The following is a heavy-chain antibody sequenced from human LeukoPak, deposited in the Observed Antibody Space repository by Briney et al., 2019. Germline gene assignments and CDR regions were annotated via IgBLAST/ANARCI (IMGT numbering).Heavy chain of an antibody. CDR3: ATVGGVSGRAFDM. V-gene: IGHV3-74*01. CDR1: GFSFSSYW. D-gene: IGHD2-8*01. Sequence: GGSLRLSCAASGFSFSSYWLHWVRQAPGKGLVWVSHIKIDGSSTSYADSVKGRFTISRDNAKNTLYLQMNSLRVEDAAVYYCATVGGVSGRAFDMWGQGTVVTVSS. J-gene: IGHJ3*02. CDR2: IKIDGSST.